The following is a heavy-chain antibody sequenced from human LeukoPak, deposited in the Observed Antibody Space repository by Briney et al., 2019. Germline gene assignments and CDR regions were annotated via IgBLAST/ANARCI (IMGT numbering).Heavy chain of an antibody. CDR1: GLSLNNHD. CDR3: ATERVTTPGFEAFGL. J-gene: IGHJ3*01. V-gene: IGHV3-13*01. Sequence: GGSLRLSCAASGLSLNNHDMHWVRQVTGKGLEWVSGIGTGDDTYYSNSVKGRFTISREGATNSLYLQMNSLSAEDTAVYYCATERVTTPGFEAFGLWGQGTMVTVSS. D-gene: IGHD1/OR15-1a*01. CDR2: IGTGDDT.